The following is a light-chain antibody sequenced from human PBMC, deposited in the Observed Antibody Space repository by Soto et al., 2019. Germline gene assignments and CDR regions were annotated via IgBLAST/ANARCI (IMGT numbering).Light chain of an antibody. J-gene: IGKJ3*01. V-gene: IGKV3-20*01. CDR1: QSITNNY. Sequence: EIVLTQSPATLSVSPGERATLSCRASQSITNNYLAWYQQKPGRAHRLLIYGASSRATGIPDRFSGSGSGTDFTLTINRLEPEDFAVYYCQQYGSSPFTFGPGTKVDI. CDR2: GAS. CDR3: QQYGSSPFT.